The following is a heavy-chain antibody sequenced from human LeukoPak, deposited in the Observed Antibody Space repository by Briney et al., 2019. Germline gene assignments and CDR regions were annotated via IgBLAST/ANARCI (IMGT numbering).Heavy chain of an antibody. V-gene: IGHV3-48*04. Sequence: QPWGSLRLSCAASGFTFSSYSMNWVRQAPGKGLEWVSYISSSSSTIYYADSVKGRFTISRDNAKNSLYLQMSSLRANDTAVYFCARVDHTEAFESWGLGTMVTVSS. CDR1: GFTFSSYS. D-gene: IGHD1-14*01. CDR3: ARVDHTEAFES. CDR2: ISSSSSTI. J-gene: IGHJ3*02.